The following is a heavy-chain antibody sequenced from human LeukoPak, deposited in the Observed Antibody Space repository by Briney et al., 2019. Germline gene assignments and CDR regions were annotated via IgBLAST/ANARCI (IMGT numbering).Heavy chain of an antibody. CDR1: GGSISSGSYY. Sequence: SETLSLTCTVSGGSISSGSYYWSWIRQPAGKGLEWIGRIYTSGSTNYNPSLKSRVTISVDTSKNQFSLKLSSVTAADTAVYYCARGQLWFGELLLFDPGGQGTLVTVSS. J-gene: IGHJ5*02. D-gene: IGHD3-10*01. CDR3: ARGQLWFGELLLFDP. V-gene: IGHV4-61*02. CDR2: IYTSGST.